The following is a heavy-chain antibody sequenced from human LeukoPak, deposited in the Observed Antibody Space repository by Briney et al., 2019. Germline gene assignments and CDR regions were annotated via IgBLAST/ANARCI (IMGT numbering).Heavy chain of an antibody. V-gene: IGHV3-21*01. CDR1: GFTFSSYS. Sequence: GGSLRLSCAASGFTFSSYSMNWVRQAPGKGLEWVSSISSSSSYIYYADSVKGRFTISRDNAKNSLYLQMNSLRAEDTAVYYCARDDLGRVDAFDIWGQGTMVTVSS. CDR3: ARDDLGRVDAFDI. CDR2: ISSSSSYI. D-gene: IGHD3-10*01. J-gene: IGHJ3*02.